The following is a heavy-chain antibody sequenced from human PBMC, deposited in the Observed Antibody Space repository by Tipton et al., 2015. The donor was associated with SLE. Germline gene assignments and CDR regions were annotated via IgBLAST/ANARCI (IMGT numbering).Heavy chain of an antibody. J-gene: IGHJ4*02. CDR1: GFTFSSYG. D-gene: IGHD3-22*01. CDR3: AKEDYYDSSGSYGGDY. CDR2: IRYDGSNK. V-gene: IGHV3-30*02. Sequence: SLRLSCAASGFTFSSYGMHWVRQAPGKGLEWVAFIRYDGSNKYYADSVKGRFTISRDNSKNTLYLQMNSLRAEDTAVYYCAKEDYYDSSGSYGGDYWGQGTLVTVSS.